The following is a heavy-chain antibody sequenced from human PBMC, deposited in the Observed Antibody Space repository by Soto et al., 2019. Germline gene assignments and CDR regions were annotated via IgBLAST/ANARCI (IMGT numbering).Heavy chain of an antibody. CDR3: AIPDSSTTCYGGTCYYVMDV. V-gene: IGHV5-51*01. CDR1: GYTFTSYW. Sequence: GESLKISCKSSGYTFTSYWLGWVRQMPGKGLEWMGAIYPLDSKTTYSPSFQGQVTISADKSINTAYRQWTSLKASDTAVYYCAIPDSSTTCYGGTCYYVMDVWGQGTTVTVSS. J-gene: IGHJ6*02. CDR2: IYPLDSKT. D-gene: IGHD2-2*01.